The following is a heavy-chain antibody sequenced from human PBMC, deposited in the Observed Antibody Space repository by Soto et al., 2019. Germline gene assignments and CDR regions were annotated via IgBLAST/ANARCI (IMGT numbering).Heavy chain of an antibody. CDR2: ISYDGSNK. CDR3: AKGTEYGVVLMSTFDY. D-gene: IGHD3-3*01. CDR1: GFTFSSYA. J-gene: IGHJ4*02. Sequence: AGGSLRLSCAASGFTFSSYAMHWVRQAPGKGLEWVAVISYDGSNKYYADSVKGRFTISRDNARNSLYLQMNNLRAEDTALYFCAKGTEYGVVLMSTFDYWGQGTLVTVSS. V-gene: IGHV3-30-3*01.